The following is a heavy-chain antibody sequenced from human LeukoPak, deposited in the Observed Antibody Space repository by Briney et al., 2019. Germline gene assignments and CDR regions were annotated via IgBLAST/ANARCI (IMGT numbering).Heavy chain of an antibody. V-gene: IGHV3-48*03. J-gene: IGHJ4*02. CDR3: ANRHDY. CDR2: ISGSGGII. Sequence: GGSLRLSCAGSGFTFSDYEMNWVRQAPGKRLEWVSFISGSGGIIYYADSVKGRFSISRDNAKNTLSLHINSLRVEDTATYYCANRHDYWGQGTLVTVSS. CDR1: GFTFSDYE.